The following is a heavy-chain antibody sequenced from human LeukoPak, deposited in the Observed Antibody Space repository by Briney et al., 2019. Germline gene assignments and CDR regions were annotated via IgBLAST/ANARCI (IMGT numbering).Heavy chain of an antibody. CDR2: IYYSGST. J-gene: IGHJ4*02. CDR1: GGSISSGGYY. D-gene: IGHD3-22*01. Sequence: SQTPSLTCTVSGGSISSGGYYWSWIRQHPGKGLEWIGYIYYSGSTYYNPSLKSRVTISVDTSKNQFSLKLSSVTAADTAVYYCARAPAPYYYDSSGYPYFDYWGQGTLVTVSS. CDR3: ARAPAPYYYDSSGYPYFDY. V-gene: IGHV4-31*03.